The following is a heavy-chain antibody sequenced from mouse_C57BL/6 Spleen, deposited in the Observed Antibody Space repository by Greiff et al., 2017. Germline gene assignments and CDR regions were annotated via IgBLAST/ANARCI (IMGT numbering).Heavy chain of an antibody. V-gene: IGHV14-4*01. D-gene: IGHD1-1*01. CDR3: TTRRYYGSSYDWYFDG. CDR1: GFNIKDDY. CDR2: IDPENGDT. J-gene: IGHJ1*03. Sequence: EVQLQQSGAELVRPGASVKLSCTASGFNIKDDYMHWVKQRPEQGLEWIGWIDPENGDTEYASKFQGKATITADTSSNTAYLQLSSLTSEDTAVYYCTTRRYYGSSYDWYFDGWGTGTTVTVSS.